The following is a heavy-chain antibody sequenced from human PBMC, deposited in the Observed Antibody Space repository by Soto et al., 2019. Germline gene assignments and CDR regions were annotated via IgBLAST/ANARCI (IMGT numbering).Heavy chain of an antibody. CDR3: ARDRGYRRYFDSSGFWAHS. J-gene: IGHJ4*02. CDR2: VVYDGSKK. V-gene: IGHV3-33*08. CDR1: GFTFSNYG. Sequence: QVQLVESGGGVGQPGRSLRLSCAASGFTFSNYGMDWVRQAPGKGLEWVAAVVYDGSKKYYADSVKGRFTVSRDNYKNTLFLEMNALRAEDTAVYYCARDRGYRRYFDSSGFWAHSWGQGTLVTVSS. D-gene: IGHD3-22*01.